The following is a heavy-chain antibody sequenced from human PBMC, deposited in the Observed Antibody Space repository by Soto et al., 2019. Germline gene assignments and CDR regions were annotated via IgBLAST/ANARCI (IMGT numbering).Heavy chain of an antibody. CDR1: GGSISSGDYY. Sequence: LSLTCTVSGGSISSGDYYWSWIRQPPGKGLEWIGYIYYSGSTYYNPSLKSRVTISVDTSKNQFSLKLSSVTAADTAVYYCARSAMVRGVPYYYYGMDVWGQGTTVTVS. J-gene: IGHJ6*02. V-gene: IGHV4-30-4*01. D-gene: IGHD3-10*01. CDR2: IYYSGST. CDR3: ARSAMVRGVPYYYYGMDV.